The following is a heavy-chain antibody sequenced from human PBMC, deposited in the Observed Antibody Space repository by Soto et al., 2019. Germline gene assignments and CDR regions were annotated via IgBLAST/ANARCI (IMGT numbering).Heavy chain of an antibody. CDR3: AMTPSKIVGATSDY. D-gene: IGHD1-26*01. CDR1: GYTFPSYD. CDR2: MNPNSGNT. V-gene: IGHV1-8*01. J-gene: IGHJ4*02. Sequence: QVQLVQSGAEVKKPGASVKVSCKASGYTFPSYDINWVRQATGQGLEWMGWMNPNSGNTGYAQKFQGRVTMTRNTSISTAYMELSSLRSEDTAVYYCAMTPSKIVGATSDYWGQGTLVTVSS.